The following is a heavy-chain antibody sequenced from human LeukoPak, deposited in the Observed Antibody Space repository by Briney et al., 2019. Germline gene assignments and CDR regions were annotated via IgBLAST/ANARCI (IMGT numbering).Heavy chain of an antibody. Sequence: GASAKVSCKASGYTFTGYYMHWVRQAPGQGLEWIGWINPNSGGTNYAQKFQGRVTMTRDTSISTAYMELSRLRSDDTAVYYCARGKYYDFWSGYYKDYWGQGTLVTVSS. CDR2: INPNSGGT. CDR3: ARGKYYDFWSGYYKDY. V-gene: IGHV1-2*02. CDR1: GYTFTGYY. J-gene: IGHJ4*02. D-gene: IGHD3-3*01.